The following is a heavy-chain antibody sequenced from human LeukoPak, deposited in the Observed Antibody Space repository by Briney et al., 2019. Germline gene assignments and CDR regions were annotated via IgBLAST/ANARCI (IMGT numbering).Heavy chain of an antibody. CDR2: MNPNSGNT. D-gene: IGHD5-24*01. V-gene: IGHV1-8*01. CDR1: GYTFTSYD. J-gene: IGHJ4*02. Sequence: ASVKVSCKASGYTFTSYDINWVRQATGQGLEWMGWMNPNSGNTGYAQKFQGRVTMTRNTSISTAYMELSSLRSEDTAVYYCARVKGRWLQFYGILGYWGQGTLVTVSS. CDR3: ARVKGRWLQFYGILGY.